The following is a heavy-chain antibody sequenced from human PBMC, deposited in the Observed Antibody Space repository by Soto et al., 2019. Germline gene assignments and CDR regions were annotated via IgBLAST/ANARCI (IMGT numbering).Heavy chain of an antibody. CDR2: IDPSDSYT. J-gene: IGHJ4*02. CDR1: GYSFTSDW. V-gene: IGHV5-10-1*01. CDR3: AAYYDYVWGSYQALDY. D-gene: IGHD3-16*02. Sequence: GESLKISCNGSGYSFTSDWISWVRQMPGKGLEWMGRIDPSDSYTNYSPSFQGHVTISADKSISTAYLQWSSLKASDTAMYYCAAYYDYVWGSYQALDYWGQGTLVTVSS.